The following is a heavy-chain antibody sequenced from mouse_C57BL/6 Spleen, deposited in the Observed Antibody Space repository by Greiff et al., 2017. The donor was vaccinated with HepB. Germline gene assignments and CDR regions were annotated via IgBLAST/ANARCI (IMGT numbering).Heavy chain of an antibody. D-gene: IGHD2-1*01. CDR1: GYTFTSYW. CDR2: INPSSGYT. V-gene: IGHV1-7*01. Sequence: QVQLQQSGAELAKPGASVKLSCKASGYTFTSYWMHWVNQRPGQGLEWIGYINPSSGYTKYNQKFKDKATLTADKSSSTAYMQLSSLTYEDSAVYYCARFPPLYYGNYGPFAYWGQGTLVTVSA. CDR3: ARFPPLYYGNYGPFAY. J-gene: IGHJ3*01.